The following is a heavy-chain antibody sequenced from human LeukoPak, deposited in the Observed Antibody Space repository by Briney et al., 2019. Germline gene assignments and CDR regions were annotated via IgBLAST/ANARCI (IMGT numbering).Heavy chain of an antibody. J-gene: IGHJ4*02. V-gene: IGHV1-24*01. CDR1: GYTISELS. CDR2: FDSEDGET. Sequence: ASVTLFCKVSGYTISELSMHWVRQAPGKGLEWLGRFDSEDGETIYAQLFQGRVTMTEDTSTNTAYMELSSLRSADSAVYYCATGRLGEYYEDSSGYFAYWGQGTLVTASS. D-gene: IGHD3-22*01. CDR3: ATGRLGEYYEDSSGYFAY.